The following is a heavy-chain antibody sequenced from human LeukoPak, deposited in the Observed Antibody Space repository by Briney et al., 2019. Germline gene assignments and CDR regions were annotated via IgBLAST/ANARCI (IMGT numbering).Heavy chain of an antibody. J-gene: IGHJ4*02. CDR3: ARRRLGYYFDY. CDR2: INPRGST. CDR1: GGSFSGYY. Sequence: SETLSLTCGVYGGSFSGYYWSWIRQPPGKGLEWIGEINPRGSTNYNPSLKSRVTLFADTSKNQFSLTLNSVTAADTAVYYCARRRLGYYFDYWGQGTLVTVSS. V-gene: IGHV4-34*01. D-gene: IGHD5-24*01.